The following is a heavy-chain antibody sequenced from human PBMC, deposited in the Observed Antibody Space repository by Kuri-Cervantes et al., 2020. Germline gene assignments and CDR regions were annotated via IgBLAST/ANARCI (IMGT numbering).Heavy chain of an antibody. CDR1: GFTFSSYW. CDR2: ISSSSSYI. J-gene: IGHJ6*02. CDR3: ARVGNWGYYYYYYGMDV. Sequence: ETLSLTCAASGFTFSSYWMSWVRQAPGKGLEWVSSISSSSSYIYYADSVKGRFTISRDNAKNSLYLQMNSLRAEDTAVYYCARVGNWGYYYYYYGMDVWGQGTTVTVSS. V-gene: IGHV3-21*01. D-gene: IGHD7-27*01.